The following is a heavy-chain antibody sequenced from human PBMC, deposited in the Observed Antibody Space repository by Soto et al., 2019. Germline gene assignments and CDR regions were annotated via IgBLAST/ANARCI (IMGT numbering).Heavy chain of an antibody. Sequence: GASVKVSCKTSGVTFSTFGISWVRQAPGQGLEWMGGIIPIFGTAEYSQKFEDRITITADESTNTVYMDLRSLTSEDTAIYYCARTAPMDAGDKYYYDFWGQGALVTVSS. CDR1: GVTFSTFG. CDR3: ARTAPMDAGDKYYYDF. D-gene: IGHD3-16*01. CDR2: IIPIFGTA. J-gene: IGHJ4*02. V-gene: IGHV1-69*13.